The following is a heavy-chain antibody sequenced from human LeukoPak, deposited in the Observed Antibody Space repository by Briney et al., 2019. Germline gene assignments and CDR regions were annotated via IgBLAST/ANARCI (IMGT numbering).Heavy chain of an antibody. CDR2: TFQGGGEI. CDR3: ATYRQVMLPFEA. J-gene: IGHJ5*02. CDR1: GFTFSYYW. V-gene: IGHV3-23*01. Sequence: GGSLRLSCAASGFTFSYYWMSWVRQPPGKGLEWVSSTFQGGGEIHYADSVRGRFTISRDNSRSTLFLQMNSLRGEDTAIYYCATYRQVMLPFEAWGQGTLVTVSS. D-gene: IGHD5-18*01.